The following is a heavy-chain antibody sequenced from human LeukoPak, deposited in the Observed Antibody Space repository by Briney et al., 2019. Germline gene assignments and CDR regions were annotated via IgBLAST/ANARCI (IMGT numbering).Heavy chain of an antibody. CDR1: GFTLSSCG. V-gene: IGHV3-33*01. Sequence: GGSLRLSCAASGFTLSSCGIRWVRQAPGKGLEWLGVMGCEEGDKYYADSVKGRCTISRDSSKTTPSLQLNSLRAEDTAVYYCARAQTYAYLIPGFDYWGREPRSPPPQ. CDR3: ARAQTYAYLIPGFDY. D-gene: IGHD3-16*01. J-gene: IGHJ4*02. CDR2: MGCEEGDK.